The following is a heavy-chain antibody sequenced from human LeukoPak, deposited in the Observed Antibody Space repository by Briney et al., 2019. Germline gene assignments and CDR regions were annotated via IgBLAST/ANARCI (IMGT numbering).Heavy chain of an antibody. CDR3: ARDFSWGVDS. CDR1: AYXFTGYF. Sequence: VASVKVSCKTSAYXFTGYFFHWIRQAPGQGLEWMGWINANSGDTNYAQQFQGRLTMTRDRSISTVYMELSRLRTDDTAVYYCARDFSWGVDSWGQGTLVTVSS. D-gene: IGHD3-10*01. CDR2: INANSGDT. J-gene: IGHJ4*02. V-gene: IGHV1-2*02.